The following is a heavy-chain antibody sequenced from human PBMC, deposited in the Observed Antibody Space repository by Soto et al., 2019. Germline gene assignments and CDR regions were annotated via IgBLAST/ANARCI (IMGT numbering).Heavy chain of an antibody. D-gene: IGHD3-3*01. CDR3: ARVQGSKGYYDFWSGLRWFDP. CDR1: GYTFTSYG. Sequence: QVQLVQSGAEVKKPGASVKVSCKASGYTFTSYGISWVRQAPGQGLEWMGWISAYNGNTNYAQKLQGRVTMTTDTSTSTAYMELRSLRSDDTAVYYCARVQGSKGYYDFWSGLRWFDPWGQGTLVTVSS. V-gene: IGHV1-18*01. J-gene: IGHJ5*02. CDR2: ISAYNGNT.